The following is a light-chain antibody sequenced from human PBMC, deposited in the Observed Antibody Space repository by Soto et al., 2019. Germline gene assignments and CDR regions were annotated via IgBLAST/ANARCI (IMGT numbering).Light chain of an antibody. V-gene: IGKV3-20*01. CDR2: GAS. CDR3: QQYGRPPVFT. J-gene: IGKJ3*01. Sequence: EIVLTQSPGTLSLSPGERVTLSCRASQSISGTYLAWYQQKPGQAPRLLIYGASTMATGIPDRFSGSGSGTDFTLTISRLEPEDFAVYYCQQYGRPPVFTFGPGTKVDIK. CDR1: QSISGTY.